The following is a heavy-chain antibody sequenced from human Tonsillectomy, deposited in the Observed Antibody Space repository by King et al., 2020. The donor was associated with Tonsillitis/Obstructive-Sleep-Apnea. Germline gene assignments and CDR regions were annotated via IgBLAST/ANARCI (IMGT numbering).Heavy chain of an antibody. CDR1: GGTINSYG. CDR2: IIPMLDLR. V-gene: IGHV1-69*04. Sequence: QLVQSGAEVKKPGSSVKVPCKASGGTINSYGISWVRQAPGQGLEWMGRIIPMLDLRPYAQKFQGRVTFTADTSTSTAYLELRSLRSEDTAVYYCATCTARVAAAGGLDGWGEGT. D-gene: IGHD6-13*01. J-gene: IGHJ3*01. CDR3: ATCTARVAAAGGLDG.